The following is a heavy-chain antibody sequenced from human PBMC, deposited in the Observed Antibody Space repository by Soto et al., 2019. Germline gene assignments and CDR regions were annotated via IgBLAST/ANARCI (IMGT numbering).Heavy chain of an antibody. J-gene: IGHJ4*02. CDR1: GFTFSTYC. CDR2: ISWNSETI. CDR3: AKDMKWGGMTTIHYFDS. Sequence: SLRLSCAASGFTFSTYCMHWVRQAPGKGLEWVSGISWNSETIDYADSVKGRFTISRDNAKSSLFLQMNSLRPDDTALYYCAKDMKWGGMTTIHYFDSWGQGTLVTVSS. D-gene: IGHD4-17*01. V-gene: IGHV3-9*01.